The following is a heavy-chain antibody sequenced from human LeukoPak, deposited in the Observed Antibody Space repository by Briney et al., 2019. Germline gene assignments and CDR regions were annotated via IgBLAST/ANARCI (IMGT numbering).Heavy chain of an antibody. CDR2: ITSGSDYI. CDR1: VFTITRYN. V-gene: IGHV3-21*01. J-gene: IGHJ5*02. Sequence: GALRLSCVASVFTITRYNMNGVRQAPGRGVEGVSSITSGSDYIYYADSVKGRFTISRDNAKNSLYLQMNSLRAEDTDVYVCARSITMRVDWFDPWGQGTLVTVSS. D-gene: IGHD3-22*01. CDR3: ARSITMRVDWFDP.